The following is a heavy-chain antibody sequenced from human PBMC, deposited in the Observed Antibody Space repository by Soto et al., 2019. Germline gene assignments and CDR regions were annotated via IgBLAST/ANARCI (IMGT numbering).Heavy chain of an antibody. J-gene: IGHJ5*02. V-gene: IGHV3-23*01. CDR1: GLISSNYP. CDR3: AKKFNLGTAATRNALGS. Sequence: GGPLRLYCADSGLISSNYPMSWVRQAPGKGLEWVSVISGNGDTTYYADSVKGRFTISRDNSKNTLYLQMNSLRAEDTAVYYCAKKFNLGTAATRNALGSWGQGTLVTVSS. D-gene: IGHD6-13*01. CDR2: ISGNGDTT.